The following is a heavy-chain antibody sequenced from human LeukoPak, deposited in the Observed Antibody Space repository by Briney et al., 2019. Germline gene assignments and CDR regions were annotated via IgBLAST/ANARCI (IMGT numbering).Heavy chain of an antibody. V-gene: IGHV4-59*11. D-gene: IGHD3-16*01. CDR3: ARDGAPGGLAYFDY. CDR2: FHYSGST. J-gene: IGHJ4*02. Sequence: SETLSLTCTVFGGSISGHYWNWIRQAPGKGLEWIGYFHYSGSTNYNPSLQSRVTVSGDTSKNQVSLKLTSVTAADTAVYYCARDGAPGGLAYFDYWGQGTLVTVSS. CDR1: GGSISGHY.